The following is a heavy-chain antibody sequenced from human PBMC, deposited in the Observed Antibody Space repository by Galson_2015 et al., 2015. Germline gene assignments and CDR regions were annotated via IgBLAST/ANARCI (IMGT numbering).Heavy chain of an antibody. Sequence: SLRLSCAASGFTFTTFWMNWVRQAPGKGLEWVANIREDGSGKYYLDSVKGRFTISRDNVKNSLYLQMNSLRAEDTAVYYCCGLAPIPISGWGQGTLVTVSS. J-gene: IGHJ4*02. CDR1: GFTFTTFW. D-gene: IGHD2-21*01. V-gene: IGHV3-7*03. CDR3: CGLAPIPISG. CDR2: IREDGSGK.